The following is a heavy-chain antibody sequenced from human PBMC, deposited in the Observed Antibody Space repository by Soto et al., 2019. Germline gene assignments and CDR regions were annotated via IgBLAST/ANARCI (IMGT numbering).Heavy chain of an antibody. CDR1: GGSVSSDSFY. CDR2: IYYTGTT. D-gene: IGHD1-26*01. Sequence: SETLSLTCTVSGGSVSSDSFYWSWIRQPPGKALEYIGHIYYTGTTNYNPSLKSRATISEDASKNQFSLRLTSVTAADTAVYHCARTSTGRFVDYWGQGTLVTVSS. J-gene: IGHJ4*02. CDR3: ARTSTGRFVDY. V-gene: IGHV4-61*01.